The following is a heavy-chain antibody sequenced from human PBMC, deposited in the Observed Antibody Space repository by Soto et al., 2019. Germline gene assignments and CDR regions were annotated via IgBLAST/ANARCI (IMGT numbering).Heavy chain of an antibody. CDR1: GFTFSSYA. CDR2: ISYDGSNK. D-gene: IGHD1-26*01. J-gene: IGHJ6*02. Sequence: PGGSLRLSCAASGFTFSSYAMHWVRQAPGKGLEWVAVISYDGSNKYYADSVKGRFTISRDDSKNTLYLQMNSLKTEDTGVYYCAPRGLGIYYSRYSMDVWGQGTTVTVSS. V-gene: IGHV3-30-3*01. CDR3: APRGLGIYYSRYSMDV.